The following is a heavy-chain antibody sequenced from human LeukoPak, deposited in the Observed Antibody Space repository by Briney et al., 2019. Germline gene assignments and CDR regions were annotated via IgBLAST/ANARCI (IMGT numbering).Heavy chain of an antibody. CDR3: AKDSSYYYGSGRFY. Sequence: GGSLRLSRAASGFTFSSYGMHWVRQAPGKGLEWVAVISYDGSNKYYADSVKGRFTISRDNSKNTLYLQMNSLRAEDTAVYYCAKDSSYYYGSGRFYWGQGTLVTVSS. J-gene: IGHJ4*02. CDR1: GFTFSSYG. D-gene: IGHD3-10*01. CDR2: ISYDGSNK. V-gene: IGHV3-30*18.